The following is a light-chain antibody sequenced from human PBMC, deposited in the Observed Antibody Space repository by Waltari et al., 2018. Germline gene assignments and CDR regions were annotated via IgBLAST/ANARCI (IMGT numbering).Light chain of an antibody. CDR3: NSRDSSGNVV. Sequence: SSELTQDPAVSVALGQTVRITCQGASLRSYYARWYQQTPGQAPVLVIYGKNNRPSGIPDRFSGSSSGNTASLTITGAQAEDEADYYCNSRDSSGNVVFGGGTKLTVL. V-gene: IGLV3-19*01. CDR2: GKN. J-gene: IGLJ2*01. CDR1: SLRSYY.